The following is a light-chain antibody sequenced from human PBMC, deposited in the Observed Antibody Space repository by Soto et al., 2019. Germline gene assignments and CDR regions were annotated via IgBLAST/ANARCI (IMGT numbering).Light chain of an antibody. V-gene: IGLV2-14*01. CDR3: TSYTSSSTWV. Sequence: QSALTQPASVSGSPGQSITISCTGTSSDFGAYNSVSWCQQHPGKAPTLIIYEVTNRPSGVSNRFSGSKSGNTASLTISGLQAADEADYYCTSYTSSSTWVFGGGTKLTVL. CDR1: SSDFGAYNS. J-gene: IGLJ3*02. CDR2: EVT.